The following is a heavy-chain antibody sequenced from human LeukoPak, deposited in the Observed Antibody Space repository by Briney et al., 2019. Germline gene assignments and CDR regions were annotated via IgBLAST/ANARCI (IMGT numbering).Heavy chain of an antibody. V-gene: IGHV1-2*02. CDR3: ARGPYGSGSYYYYYYYYMDV. CDR1: GYTFNGYY. J-gene: IGHJ6*03. CDR2: INPNSGGT. Sequence: ASVKVSCKASGYTFNGYYVHWVRQAPGQGLEWMGWINPNSGGTNYAQKFQGRVTMTRDTSISTAYMELSRLRSDDTAVYYCARGPYGSGSYYYYYYYYMDVWGKGTTVTISS. D-gene: IGHD3-10*01.